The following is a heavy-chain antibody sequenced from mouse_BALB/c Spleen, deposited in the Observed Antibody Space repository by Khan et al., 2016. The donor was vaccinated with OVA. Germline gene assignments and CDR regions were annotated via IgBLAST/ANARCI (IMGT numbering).Heavy chain of an antibody. Sequence: QVQLKQSGAELARPGASVKMSCKASGYTFTSYTIHWIQLRPGQGLEWIGYINPNNGYTNYNQKFKDKATLTADKSSTTVYMQLSSLTSDDSAVYNCVRDGDYYRDDGWFAYWGQGTLVTVSA. CDR3: VRDGDYYRDDGWFAY. D-gene: IGHD2-14*01. CDR2: INPNNGYT. J-gene: IGHJ3*01. V-gene: IGHV1-4*01. CDR1: GYTFTSYT.